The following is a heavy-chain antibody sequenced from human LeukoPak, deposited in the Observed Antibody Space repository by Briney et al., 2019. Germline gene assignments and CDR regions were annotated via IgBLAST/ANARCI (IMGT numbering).Heavy chain of an antibody. CDR1: GFTFSSYA. Sequence: PGRSLRLSCAASGFTFSSYAMHWVRQAPGKGLEWVAVISYGGSNKYYADSVKGRFTISRDNSKNTLYLQMNSLGAEDTAVYYCAGLLWFGELEEFDPWGQGTLVTVSS. D-gene: IGHD3-10*01. V-gene: IGHV3-30*04. CDR3: AGLLWFGELEEFDP. J-gene: IGHJ5*02. CDR2: ISYGGSNK.